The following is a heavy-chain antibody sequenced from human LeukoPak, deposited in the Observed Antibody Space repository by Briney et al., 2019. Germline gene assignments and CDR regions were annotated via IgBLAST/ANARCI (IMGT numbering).Heavy chain of an antibody. CDR3: AKDRSTVTSRYY. Sequence: QPGGSLRLFCGASGFPFSSYIMTWVGPAPGKGVAWVATINVSGDSTFYADSVKGRFTISRDNSKNTLYLQMNSLRAEDTAVYYCAKDRSTVTSRYYWGQGTLVTVSS. CDR2: INVSGDST. D-gene: IGHD4-17*01. J-gene: IGHJ4*02. V-gene: IGHV3-23*01. CDR1: GFPFSSYI.